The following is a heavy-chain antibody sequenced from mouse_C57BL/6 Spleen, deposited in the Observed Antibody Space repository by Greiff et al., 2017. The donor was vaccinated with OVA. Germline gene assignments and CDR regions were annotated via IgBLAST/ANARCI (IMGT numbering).Heavy chain of an antibody. CDR1: GYAFSSSW. CDR3: ARIITTVVATSFDY. CDR2: IYPGDGDT. J-gene: IGHJ2*01. Sequence: VQPQQSGPELVKPGASVKISCKASGYAFSSSWMNWVKQRPGKGLEWIGRIYPGDGDTNYNGKFKGKATLTADKSSSTAYMQLSSLTSEDSAVYFCARIITTVVATSFDYWGQGTTLTVSS. V-gene: IGHV1-82*01. D-gene: IGHD1-1*01.